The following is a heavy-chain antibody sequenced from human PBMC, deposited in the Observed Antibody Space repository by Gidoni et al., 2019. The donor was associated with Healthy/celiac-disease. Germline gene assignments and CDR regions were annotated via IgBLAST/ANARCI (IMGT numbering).Heavy chain of an antibody. CDR1: GFTFDDYA. CDR3: AKGDMGFERGYYGMDV. CDR2: ISWNSGSV. D-gene: IGHD3-16*01. Sequence: EVQLVESGGGLVQPGRSLSLSCAASGFTFDDYAMHWVRQGPGKGLGWVSGISWNSGSVGYAASVKGRFTISRDNAKNSLYLQMNSLRAEDTAMYHCAKGDMGFERGYYGMDVWGQGTTVTVSS. V-gene: IGHV3-9*01. J-gene: IGHJ6*02.